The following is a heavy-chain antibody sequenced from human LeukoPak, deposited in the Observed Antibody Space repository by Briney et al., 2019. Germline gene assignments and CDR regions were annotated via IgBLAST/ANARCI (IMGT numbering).Heavy chain of an antibody. J-gene: IGHJ4*02. CDR1: GGSISSGGYY. D-gene: IGHD6-13*01. Sequence: SETLSLTCTVSGGSISSGGYYWSWIRQHPGKGLEWIGHIYYSGSTYYNPSLKSRVTISVDTTKNQFSLKLSSVTAADTAVYYCARAAAAGTPADYWGQGTLVTVSS. CDR3: ARAAAAGTPADY. CDR2: IYYSGST. V-gene: IGHV4-31*03.